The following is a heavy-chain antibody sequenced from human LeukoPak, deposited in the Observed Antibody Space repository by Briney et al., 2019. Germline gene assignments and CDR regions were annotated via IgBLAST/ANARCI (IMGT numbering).Heavy chain of an antibody. Sequence: SETLSLTCAVYGGSFSGYYWSWIRQPPGKGLEWIGEINHSGSTNYNPSLKSRVTISVDTSKNQFSLKLSSVTAADTAVYYCARGQRYSSGWYWVDPWGQGTLVTVSS. J-gene: IGHJ5*02. CDR1: GGSFSGYY. D-gene: IGHD6-19*01. CDR3: ARGQRYSSGWYWVDP. V-gene: IGHV4-34*01. CDR2: INHSGST.